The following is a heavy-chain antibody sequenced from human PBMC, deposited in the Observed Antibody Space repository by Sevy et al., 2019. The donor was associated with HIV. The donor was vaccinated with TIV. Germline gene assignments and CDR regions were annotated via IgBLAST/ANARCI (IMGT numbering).Heavy chain of an antibody. J-gene: IGHJ3*02. CDR3: VIAMVNSAEVGTVDI. Sequence: GGSLRLSCSASGFSFSGYAMHWVRQAPGKGLEYVSAISSNGGSRYYAESVKGRFTISRDNSKSALYLQMSSLRTEDTAVYYCVIAMVNSAEVGTVDIGGQETMVTVSS. CDR1: GFSFSGYA. CDR2: ISSNGGSR. V-gene: IGHV3-64D*06. D-gene: IGHD5-18*01.